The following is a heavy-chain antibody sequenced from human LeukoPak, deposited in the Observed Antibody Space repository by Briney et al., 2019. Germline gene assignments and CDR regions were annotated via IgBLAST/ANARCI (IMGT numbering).Heavy chain of an antibody. Sequence: SETLSLTCALYGGSFSGYYWSWIRQPPGKGLEWIGEIVHSGNTKYNPSLKSRVTILVDTSKNQFSLNLTSVTAADTAVYYCARFGSSTWYKGAFDIWGQGTMVTVAS. D-gene: IGHD6-13*01. V-gene: IGHV4-34*12. CDR1: GGSFSGYY. J-gene: IGHJ3*02. CDR2: IVHSGNT. CDR3: ARFGSSTWYKGAFDI.